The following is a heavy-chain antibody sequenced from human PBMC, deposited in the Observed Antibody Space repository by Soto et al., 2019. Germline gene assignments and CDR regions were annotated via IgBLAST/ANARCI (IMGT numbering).Heavy chain of an antibody. D-gene: IGHD2-2*01. J-gene: IGHJ5*02. V-gene: IGHV3-15*01. Sequence: GGSLRLSCAASGFTFSNAWMSWVRQAPGKGLEWVGRIKSKTDGGTTDYAAPVKGRFTISRDDSKNTLYLQMNSLKTEDTAVYYCTTVIEVPVDNWFEPWGQGTLVTVSS. CDR1: GFTFSNAW. CDR2: IKSKTDGGTT. CDR3: TTVIEVPVDNWFEP.